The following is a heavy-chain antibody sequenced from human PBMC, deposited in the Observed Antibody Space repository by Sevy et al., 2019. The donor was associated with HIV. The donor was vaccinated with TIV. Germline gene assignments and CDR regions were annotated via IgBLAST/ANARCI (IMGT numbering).Heavy chain of an antibody. CDR2: IKKDGSEK. D-gene: IGHD1-1*01. V-gene: IGHV3-7*03. Sequence: GGSLRLSCAASGFSFSSYWMTWVRQAPGKGLEWVANIKKDGSEKYYVDSVKGRFTISRDNAQNSLYLQMNSLRAEDTAVYYGARDCNSLNCLWGLDVWGQGTTVTVSS. J-gene: IGHJ6*02. CDR1: GFSFSSYW. CDR3: ARDCNSLNCLWGLDV.